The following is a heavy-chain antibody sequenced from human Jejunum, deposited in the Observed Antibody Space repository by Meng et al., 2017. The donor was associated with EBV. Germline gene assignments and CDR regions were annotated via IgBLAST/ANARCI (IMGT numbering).Heavy chain of an antibody. CDR1: GGSISSGGYS. CDR3: ARGAYFDY. Sequence: HLKQPGSGLVTPSEPLSLPSAFSGGSISSGGYSWHCIRQPPGKGLQWIGYIYYSGSAFYNPSLKSRVTLSVDRSKNQFSLNLSSVTAADTAVYYCARGAYFDYWGQGTLVTVSS. J-gene: IGHJ4*02. CDR2: IYYSGSA. V-gene: IGHV4-30-2*01.